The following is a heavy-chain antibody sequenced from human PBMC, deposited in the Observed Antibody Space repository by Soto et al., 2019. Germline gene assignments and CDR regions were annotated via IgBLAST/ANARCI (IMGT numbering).Heavy chain of an antibody. CDR1: GGSISSYY. CDR2: IYYSGST. D-gene: IGHD3-22*01. J-gene: IGHJ4*02. Sequence: SETLSLTCTVSGGSISSYYWSWIRQPPGKGLEWIGYIYYSGSTNYNPSLKSRVTISVDTSKNQFSLKLSSVTAADTAVYYCARYYYDSSAYIDFWGQGTLVTVSS. CDR3: ARYYYDSSAYIDF. V-gene: IGHV4-59*08.